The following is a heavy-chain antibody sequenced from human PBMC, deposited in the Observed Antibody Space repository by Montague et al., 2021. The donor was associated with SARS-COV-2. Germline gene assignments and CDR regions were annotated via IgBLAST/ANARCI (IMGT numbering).Heavy chain of an antibody. J-gene: IGHJ3*02. CDR1: GFTFSDYY. V-gene: IGHV3-11*01. D-gene: IGHD5-18*01. Sequence: SLRLSCAASGFTFSDYYMSWIRQAPGKGLEWVSYISSSGSTIYYADSAKGRFTISRDNAKNSLYLQMNSLRAEDTAVYYCARVRHSYGYLSAFDIWGQGTMVTVSS. CDR2: ISSSGSTI. CDR3: ARVRHSYGYLSAFDI.